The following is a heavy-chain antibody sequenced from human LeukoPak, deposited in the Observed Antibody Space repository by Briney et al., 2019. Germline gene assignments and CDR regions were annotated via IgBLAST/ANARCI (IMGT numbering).Heavy chain of an antibody. CDR3: ARDRDGDYGGPYYFDY. CDR1: GGSISSGSYY. D-gene: IGHD4-17*01. J-gene: IGHJ4*02. V-gene: IGHV4-61*02. CDR2: IYTSGST. Sequence: PSETLSLTCTVSGGSISSGSYYWSWIRQPAGKGLEWIGRIYTSGSTNYNPSLKSRVTISVDTSKNQFSLKLSSVTAADTAVYYCARDRDGDYGGPYYFDYWGQGTLVTVSS.